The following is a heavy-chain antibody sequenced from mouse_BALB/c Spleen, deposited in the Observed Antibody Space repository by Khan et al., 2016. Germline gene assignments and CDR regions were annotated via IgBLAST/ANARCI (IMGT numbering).Heavy chain of an antibody. Sequence: QVQLQQSGAELAKPGASVKMSCKASGYTFTSYWMHWVKQRPGQGLEWIGYINPSTGYTEYNQKFKVKATLTADKSSSTAYMQLSSLTSEDSAVYYCATSYYYGSSYYAMDYWGQGTSVTVSS. V-gene: IGHV1-7*01. J-gene: IGHJ4*01. CDR1: GYTFTSYW. D-gene: IGHD1-1*01. CDR3: ATSYYYGSSYYAMDY. CDR2: INPSTGYT.